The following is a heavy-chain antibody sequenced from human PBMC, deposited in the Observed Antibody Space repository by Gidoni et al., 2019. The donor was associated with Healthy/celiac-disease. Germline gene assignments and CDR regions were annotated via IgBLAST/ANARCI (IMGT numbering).Heavy chain of an antibody. V-gene: IGHV4-59*01. J-gene: IGHJ5*01. D-gene: IGHD1-1*01. CDR3: ARGPEGGNHNWFDS. CDR1: SGSISGYY. Sequence: QVQLQESGPGLVKPSETLSLTCTVSSGSISGYYWSWIRQPPGKGLEWIGYIYYSGSTNYNPSLKSRVTISVDTSKNQFSLKLSSVTAADTAVYYCARGPEGGNHNWFDSWGQGTLVTVSS. CDR2: IYYSGST.